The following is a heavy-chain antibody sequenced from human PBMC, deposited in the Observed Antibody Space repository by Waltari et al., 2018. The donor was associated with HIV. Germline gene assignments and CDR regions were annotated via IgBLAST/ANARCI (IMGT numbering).Heavy chain of an antibody. CDR2: INSDGSST. J-gene: IGHJ4*02. CDR3: ASLYNYVWGSPPPFDY. V-gene: IGHV3-74*01. Sequence: EVHLVESRGGLVQLGGSLRLSCAASGFTFSRSWRPWVRQAPGKGLVWVTRINSDGSSTNYADSVKGRFTISRDNTKNTVYLQMNSLRAEDTALYYCASLYNYVWGSPPPFDYWGQGTLVTVSS. D-gene: IGHD3-16*01. CDR1: GFTFSRSW.